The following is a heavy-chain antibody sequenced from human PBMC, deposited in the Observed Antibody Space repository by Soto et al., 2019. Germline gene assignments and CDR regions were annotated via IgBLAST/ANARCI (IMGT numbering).Heavy chain of an antibody. CDR1: GFTFSTYD. Sequence: QVQLVESGGGVVQPGRSLRLSCAASGFTFSTYDMHWVRQAPGKGLDWVAVIWYDGSNQDYADSVKGRFTISRDNSKNRLFLKMNSLRREDTAVYYCARAYGVKSGTFDFWGQGTMVTVSS. V-gene: IGHV3-33*01. CDR3: ARAYGVKSGTFDF. J-gene: IGHJ3*01. D-gene: IGHD4-17*01. CDR2: IWYDGSNQ.